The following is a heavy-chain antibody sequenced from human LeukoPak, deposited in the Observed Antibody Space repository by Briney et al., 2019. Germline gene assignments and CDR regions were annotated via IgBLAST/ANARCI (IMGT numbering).Heavy chain of an antibody. CDR1: GFTFSSYA. D-gene: IGHD2-2*01. J-gene: IGHJ4*02. Sequence: QSGGFLRLSCAASGFTFSSYAMSWVRQAPGEALAWVSGINNSGSNTYYADSVKGRFTISRDNSKNTLYLQMNSLRAEDTAVYYCARRYQPAILDFWGQGTLVTVSS. CDR3: ARRYQPAILDF. CDR2: INNSGSNT. V-gene: IGHV3-23*01.